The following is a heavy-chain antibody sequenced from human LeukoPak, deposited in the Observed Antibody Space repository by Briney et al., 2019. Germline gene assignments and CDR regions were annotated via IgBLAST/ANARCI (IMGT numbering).Heavy chain of an antibody. CDR1: GYTFTSYG. Sequence: ASVTVSCKSSGYTFTSYGISWVRQPPGQGLEWMGWISAYNGNTNYAQKLQGRVTMTTDTATSTAYMELRRLRSDDTAVYYCARDPYSLGGYYMDVWGKGATVTVSS. CDR2: ISAYNGNT. J-gene: IGHJ6*03. CDR3: ARDPYSLGGYYMDV. D-gene: IGHD3-16*01. V-gene: IGHV1-18*01.